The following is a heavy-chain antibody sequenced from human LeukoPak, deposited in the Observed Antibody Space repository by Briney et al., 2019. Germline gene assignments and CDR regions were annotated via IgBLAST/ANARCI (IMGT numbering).Heavy chain of an antibody. Sequence: GGSLRLSCAASGFTFSSYSMNWVRQAPGKGLEWVSSVFGGGGTRYAASVKGRFTISRDNSENTLYLQMNSLRAEDTALYYCAKGTYYHTSGTSSTETFGENWGQGTLVTVSS. J-gene: IGHJ4*02. D-gene: IGHD3-10*01. CDR2: VFGGGGT. V-gene: IGHV3-23*01. CDR1: GFTFSSYS. CDR3: AKGTYYHTSGTSSTETFGEN.